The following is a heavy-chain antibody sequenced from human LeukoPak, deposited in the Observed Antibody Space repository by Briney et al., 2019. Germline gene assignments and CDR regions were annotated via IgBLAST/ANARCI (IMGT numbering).Heavy chain of an antibody. V-gene: IGHV4-59*02. J-gene: IGHJ4*02. Sequence: PSETLSLTCTVSGGSVSSYFCSWIRQPPGKGLEWIGYMYYSGSTNYNPSLKSRVTMSVDTSKNQFSLQLSSVTAADTAVYCCARLDNARGAFDYWGQGTVVTVPS. CDR3: ARLDNARGAFDY. D-gene: IGHD2-2*03. CDR1: GGSVSSYF. CDR2: MYYSGST.